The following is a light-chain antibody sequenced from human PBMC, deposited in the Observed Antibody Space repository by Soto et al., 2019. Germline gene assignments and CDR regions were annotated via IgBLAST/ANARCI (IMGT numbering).Light chain of an antibody. V-gene: IGLV2-14*01. CDR1: SSDVGGHNA. CDR2: DVT. CDR3: SSFTSSITYV. J-gene: IGLJ1*01. Sequence: QSVLTQPASVSGSPGQSITISCTGTSSDVGGHNAVSWYRQDPGKAPKLVIYDVTNRPSGVSNRFSGSKSGNTASLTISGLQTEDEADYYCSSFTSSITYVFGTGTKVTLL.